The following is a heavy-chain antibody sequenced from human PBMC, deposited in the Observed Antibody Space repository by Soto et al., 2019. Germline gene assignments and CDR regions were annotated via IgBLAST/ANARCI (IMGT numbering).Heavy chain of an antibody. V-gene: IGHV4-39*01. CDR3: ASSSSGGPGHYYYSGMDV. CDR1: GGSISTSSYY. Sequence: SETLSVTCRVSGGSISTSSYYWVWIRQPPGEVLEGFGGICYSGSTYYNPSLKSRLTIYVDTSNNQCSLKLSSVTAADTAVYYCASSSSGGPGHYYYSGMDVWGQGTTVAVSS. D-gene: IGHD6-6*01. J-gene: IGHJ6*02. CDR2: ICYSGST.